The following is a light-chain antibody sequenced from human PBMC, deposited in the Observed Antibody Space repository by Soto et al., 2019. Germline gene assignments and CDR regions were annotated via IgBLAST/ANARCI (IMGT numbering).Light chain of an antibody. J-gene: IGKJ5*01. V-gene: IGKV3-20*01. CDR2: GAS. CDR3: QQYGRSPLVT. Sequence: IVLTQSAGTLSLCPGERATLSCRASQSVSSSYLAWYQQKPGQAPRLLIYGASSRATGIPDRFSGSGSGTDFTLTISRLEPEDFAVYYCQQYGRSPLVTFGQGTRLEIK. CDR1: QSVSSSY.